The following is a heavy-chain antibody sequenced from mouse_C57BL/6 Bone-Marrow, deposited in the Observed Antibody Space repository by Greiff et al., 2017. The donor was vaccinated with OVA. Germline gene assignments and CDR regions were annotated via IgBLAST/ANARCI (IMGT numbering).Heavy chain of an antibody. J-gene: IGHJ2*01. CDR2: INPNNGGN. CDR1: GYTFTDYN. Sequence: VQLQQSGPELVKPGASVKMSCKASGYTFTDYNMHWVKQSPGQSLEWIGYINPNNGGNSYNQKFKRKATLTVNKSSITAYMELRSLTSVDSAVYYCARDGYYGYWGQGTTLTVSS. V-gene: IGHV1-22*01. D-gene: IGHD2-3*01. CDR3: ARDGYYGY.